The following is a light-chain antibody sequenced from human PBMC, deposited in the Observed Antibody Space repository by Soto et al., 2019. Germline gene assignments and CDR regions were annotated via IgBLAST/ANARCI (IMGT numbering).Light chain of an antibody. Sequence: EIVLTQSPATLSLSPGNRATLSCRASQSVSSYLAWYQQKPGQAPRLLIYDASTRATGIPARFSGSGSGTDFTLTITGLELEDFAVYYCQQRSDWPSTFGGGTKVEIK. J-gene: IGKJ4*01. CDR1: QSVSSY. CDR3: QQRSDWPST. V-gene: IGKV3-11*01. CDR2: DAS.